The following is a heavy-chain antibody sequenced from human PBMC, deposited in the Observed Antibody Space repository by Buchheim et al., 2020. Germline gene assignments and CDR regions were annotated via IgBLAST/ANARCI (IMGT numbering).Heavy chain of an antibody. CDR1: GFTFSSYE. CDR3: ASASYDSSGFSAYDAFDI. CDR2: ITTSGRTM. D-gene: IGHD3-22*01. Sequence: EIQLVESGGGMVQPGGSLRLSCAASGFTFSSYEMNWVRQAPGKGLEWISYITTSGRTMYYADSVKGRFTISRDNAKNSLFLQMNSLRGEDTAVYYCASASYDSSGFSAYDAFDIWGQGT. J-gene: IGHJ3*02. V-gene: IGHV3-48*03.